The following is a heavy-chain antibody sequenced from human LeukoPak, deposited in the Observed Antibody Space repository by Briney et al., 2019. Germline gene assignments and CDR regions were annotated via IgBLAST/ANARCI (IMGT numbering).Heavy chain of an antibody. Sequence: GGSLRPSCAASGFTFSGYSVNWVRQAPGKGLEWVSSISRSSSYIYYADSVKGRFTISRDNAKNSLYLQMNSLRAEDTAVYYCARNREYSNSWYSFDYWGQGTLVTVSS. D-gene: IGHD6-13*01. CDR2: ISRSSSYI. V-gene: IGHV3-21*01. CDR3: ARNREYSNSWYSFDY. J-gene: IGHJ4*02. CDR1: GFTFSGYS.